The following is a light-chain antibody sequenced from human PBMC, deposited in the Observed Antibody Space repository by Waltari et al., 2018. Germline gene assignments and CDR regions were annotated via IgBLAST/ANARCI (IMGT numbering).Light chain of an antibody. CDR2: WAS. J-gene: IGKJ2*01. CDR3: QQYYLTSQT. Sequence: DIVMTQSPHSLAVSLGERPTIHRKSSPSVLYSSNNKNYLAWYQQKPGQPPKLLIYWASTRESGVPDRFSGSGSGTDFTLTISSLQAEDVAVYYCQQYYLTSQTFGQGTKLEIK. CDR1: PSVLYSSNNKNY. V-gene: IGKV4-1*01.